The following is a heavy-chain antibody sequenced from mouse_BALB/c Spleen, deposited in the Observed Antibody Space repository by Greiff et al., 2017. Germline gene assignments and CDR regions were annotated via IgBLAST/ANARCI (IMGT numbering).Heavy chain of an antibody. Sequence: VQLQQSAAELARPGASVKMSCKASGYTFTSYTLHWVKQRPGQGLEWIGYLNPSSGYTEYNQKFKDKTTLTADKSSSTAYMQLSSLTSEDSAVYYCARGYGNYGSYAMDYWGQGTSVTVSS. CDR2: LNPSSGYT. J-gene: IGHJ4*01. V-gene: IGHV1-4*02. CDR1: GYTFTSYT. CDR3: ARGYGNYGSYAMDY. D-gene: IGHD2-1*01.